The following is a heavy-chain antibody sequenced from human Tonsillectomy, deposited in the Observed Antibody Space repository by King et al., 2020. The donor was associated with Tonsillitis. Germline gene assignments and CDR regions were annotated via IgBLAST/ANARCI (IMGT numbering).Heavy chain of an antibody. CDR3: ARGGGSYYNDY. D-gene: IGHD1-26*01. V-gene: IGHV4-34*01. J-gene: IGHJ4*02. CDR1: GGSFSGYY. CDR2: INHSGST. Sequence: VQLQQWGAGLLKPSETLSLTCAVYGGSFSGYYWSWIRQPPGKGLEWIGEINHSGSTNYNPSLKSRVTISVDTSKNQFSLTLSSVTAADTAVYYCARGGGSYYNDYWGQGTLVTVSS.